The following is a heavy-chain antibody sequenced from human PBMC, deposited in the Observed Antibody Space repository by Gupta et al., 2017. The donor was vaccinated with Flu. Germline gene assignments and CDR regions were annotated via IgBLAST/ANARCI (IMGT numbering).Heavy chain of an antibody. V-gene: IGHV3-23*01. CDR2: ISGGTT. Sequence: MRWVRQAPGKGLEWASTISGGTTYYADSVKGRFTISRDTSKNTLFLQMNSLRAEDTAVYYCVKDAGYGEYAFWGQGTLVTVSS. D-gene: IGHD4-17*01. J-gene: IGHJ1*01. CDR3: VKDAGYGEYAF.